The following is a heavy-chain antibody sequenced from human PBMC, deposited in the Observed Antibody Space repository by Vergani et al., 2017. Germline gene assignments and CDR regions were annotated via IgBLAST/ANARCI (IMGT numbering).Heavy chain of an antibody. J-gene: IGHJ5*02. V-gene: IGHV4-59*08. CDR3: ARHLQFDSPFDP. CDR1: GGSINSYY. Sequence: QLQLQESGPGLVKPSETLSLTCTVSGGSINSYYWSWIRQPPGKGLEWIGYIYYTGSTNYNPSLNSRVTISVHTSKSQFSLNLSSVTAADTAVYYCARHLQFDSPFDPWGQGTLVTVSS. CDR2: IYYTGST. D-gene: IGHD5-24*01.